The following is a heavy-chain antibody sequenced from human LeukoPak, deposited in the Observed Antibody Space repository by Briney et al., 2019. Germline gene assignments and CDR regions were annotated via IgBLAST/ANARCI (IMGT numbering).Heavy chain of an antibody. Sequence: PGGSLRLSCAASGFTFSSYAMSWVRQAPGKELEWVSAISGSGGSTYYADSVKGRFTISRDNSKNTLYLQMNSLRAEDTAVYYCAKDGAILTGYYDYWGQGTLVTVSS. CDR1: GFTFSSYA. CDR2: ISGSGGST. D-gene: IGHD3-9*01. J-gene: IGHJ4*02. CDR3: AKDGAILTGYYDY. V-gene: IGHV3-23*01.